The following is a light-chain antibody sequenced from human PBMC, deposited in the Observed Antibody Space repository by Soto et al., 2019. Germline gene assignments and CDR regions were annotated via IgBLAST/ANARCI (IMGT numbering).Light chain of an antibody. CDR3: CSYAGSSTG. CDR1: SSDVGSYNL. Sequence: QSPLTQPASVSGSPGQSLTISCTATSSDVGSYNLVAWYQQHAGKAPKLMIYEGSKRPSGVSNRFSGSKSGNTASLTISGLQAEDEGDYYCCSYAGSSTGFGTGTKFTV. J-gene: IGLJ1*01. V-gene: IGLV2-23*01. CDR2: EGS.